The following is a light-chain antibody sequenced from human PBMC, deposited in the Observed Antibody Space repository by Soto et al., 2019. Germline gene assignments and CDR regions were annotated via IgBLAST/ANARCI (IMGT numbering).Light chain of an antibody. CDR2: GAS. V-gene: IGKV3-20*01. CDR1: QSVSSSY. CDR3: QQYGSSPQT. Sequence: EIVLTQSPGTLSLSLGERATLSCRASQSVSSSYLAWYQQKPGQAPRLLIYGASSRATGIPDRFSGSGSGTDSTLTISRLEPEDFAVYYCQQYGSSPQTFGQGTKVDIK. J-gene: IGKJ1*01.